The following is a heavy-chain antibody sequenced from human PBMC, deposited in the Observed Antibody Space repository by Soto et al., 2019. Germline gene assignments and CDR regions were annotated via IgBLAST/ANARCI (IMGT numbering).Heavy chain of an antibody. D-gene: IGHD1-1*01. J-gene: IGHJ4*02. V-gene: IGHV3-23*01. CDR3: AQGMKLERL. CDR1: GFTFSTYA. Sequence: EVQLLESGGGMVQPGGSLRLSCAASGFTFSTYAMSWVRQAPGKGLEWVSGISGSGGTTYYADSVKGRFTISRDHSQNTLYLQMNSLRAEDTAVDYCAQGMKLERLWGQGTLVTVSS. CDR2: ISGSGGTT.